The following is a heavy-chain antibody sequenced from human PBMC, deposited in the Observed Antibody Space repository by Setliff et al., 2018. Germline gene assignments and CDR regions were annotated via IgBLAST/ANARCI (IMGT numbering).Heavy chain of an antibody. D-gene: IGHD2-15*01. Sequence: ASVKVSCKTSGYAFTDNYIHWVRQAPGQGLEWMGWINPKTGGTNLAQKFQGWVSMTRDTSITTAYMELSRLTSDDMAVYYCATNSGGNTIDAFDIWGQGTMVTVSS. CDR1: GYAFTDNY. CDR2: INPKTGGT. J-gene: IGHJ3*02. CDR3: ATNSGGNTIDAFDI. V-gene: IGHV1-2*04.